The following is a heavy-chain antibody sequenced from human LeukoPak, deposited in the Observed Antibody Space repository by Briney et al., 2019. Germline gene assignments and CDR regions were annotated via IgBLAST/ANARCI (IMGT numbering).Heavy chain of an antibody. CDR3: ARGGYDFVLN. Sequence: GGSLRLFCAVSGFTFSDYYMSWIRQAPGKGLEWVSYITSSSSYTNYADPVKGRFTISRDNAKNSLYLQMNSLRAEDTAVYYCARGGYDFVLNWGQGTLVTVSS. CDR1: GFTFSDYY. CDR2: ITSSSSYT. J-gene: IGHJ4*02. D-gene: IGHD3-16*01. V-gene: IGHV3-11*06.